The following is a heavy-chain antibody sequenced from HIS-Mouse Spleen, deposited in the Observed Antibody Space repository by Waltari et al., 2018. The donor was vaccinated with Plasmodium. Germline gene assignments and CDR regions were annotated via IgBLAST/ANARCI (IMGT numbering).Heavy chain of an antibody. V-gene: IGHV4-38-2*02. Sequence: QVQLQESGPGLVKPSETLSLTCTVSGYSISSGYYWGWLRQPPGKRLEWIGGISHSGRTYVNPTLKGRSTIAVDTSNNQFALKRSSVTAADTAVYYCARGVGYSSSWYWFDPWGQGTLVTVSS. CDR3: ARGVGYSSSWYWFDP. CDR1: GYSISSGYY. D-gene: IGHD6-13*01. CDR2: ISHSGRT. J-gene: IGHJ5*02.